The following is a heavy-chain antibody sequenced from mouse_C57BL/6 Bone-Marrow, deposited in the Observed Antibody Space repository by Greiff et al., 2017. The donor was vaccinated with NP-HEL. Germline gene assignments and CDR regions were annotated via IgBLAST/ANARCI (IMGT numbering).Heavy chain of an antibody. D-gene: IGHD1-1*01. V-gene: IGHV5-9-1*02. Sequence: EVQLVESGEGLVKPGGSLKLSCAASGFTFSSYAMSWVRQTPEKRLAWVAYISSGGDYIYYADTVKGRFTISRDNARNTLYLQMSSLKSEDTAMYYCTRAPYYYGSSPYYYAMDYWGQGTSVTVSS. CDR3: TRAPYYYGSSPYYYAMDY. CDR2: ISSGGDYI. CDR1: GFTFSSYA. J-gene: IGHJ4*01.